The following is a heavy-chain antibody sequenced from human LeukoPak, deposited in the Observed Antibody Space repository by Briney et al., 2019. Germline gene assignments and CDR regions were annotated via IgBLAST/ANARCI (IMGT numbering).Heavy chain of an antibody. D-gene: IGHD6-13*01. J-gene: IGHJ4*02. CDR3: ASLTGFPYSSSWYGVNDQDY. CDR2: INPNSGGT. Sequence: AASVKVSCKASGYTFTGYYMHWVRQAPGQGLEWMGWINPNSGGTNYAQKFQGRVTMTRDTSISTAYMELSRLRSDDTAVYYCASLTGFPYSSSWYGVNDQDYWGQGTLVTVSS. CDR1: GYTFTGYY. V-gene: IGHV1-2*02.